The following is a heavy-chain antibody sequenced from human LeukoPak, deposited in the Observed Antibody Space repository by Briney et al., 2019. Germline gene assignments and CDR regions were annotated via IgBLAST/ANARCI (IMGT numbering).Heavy chain of an antibody. CDR3: TRDNAFDI. CDR1: GFTFSSYA. V-gene: IGHV3-49*03. CDR2: IRSKAYGGTT. Sequence: GGSLRLSCAASGFTFSSYAMSWFRQAPGKGLEWVGFIRSKAYGGTTEYAASVKGRFTISRDDSKSIAYLQMNSLKTEDTAVYYCTRDNAFDIWGQGTMVTVSS. J-gene: IGHJ3*02.